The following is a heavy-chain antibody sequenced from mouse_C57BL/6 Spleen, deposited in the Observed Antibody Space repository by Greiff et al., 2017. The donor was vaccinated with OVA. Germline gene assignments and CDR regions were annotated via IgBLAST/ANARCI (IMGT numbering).Heavy chain of an antibody. Sequence: EVKLVESGGGLVQPGGSLSLSCAASGFTFTDYYMTWVRQPPGKALEWLGFIRNKANGYTTEYSATVKGRFTISRDNSQSFLYLQMEALRAKDSATYYCARYRRLHVYAMDYWGQGTSVTVSS. CDR1: GFTFTDYY. D-gene: IGHD2-4*01. V-gene: IGHV7-3*01. CDR3: ARYRRLHVYAMDY. CDR2: IRNKANGYTT. J-gene: IGHJ4*01.